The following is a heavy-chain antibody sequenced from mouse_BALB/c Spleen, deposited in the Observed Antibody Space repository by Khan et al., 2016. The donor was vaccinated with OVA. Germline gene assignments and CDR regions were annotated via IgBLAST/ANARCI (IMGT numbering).Heavy chain of an antibody. CDR3: ARFHGGY. V-gene: IGHV9-3-1*01. J-gene: IGHJ2*01. Sequence: QIQLVQSGPELKKPGETVKISCKASGYTFTNYVMNWVKQSPGKGLKWMGWINTYTGEPTYDDDFKGRFAFSLETSASTAFLQINSLKNEDTATYFGARFHGGYWGQGTTRTVSS. CDR2: INTYTGEP. CDR1: GYTFTNYV.